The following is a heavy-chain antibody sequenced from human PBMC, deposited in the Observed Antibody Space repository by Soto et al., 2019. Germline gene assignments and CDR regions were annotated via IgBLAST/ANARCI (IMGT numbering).Heavy chain of an antibody. CDR3: ARQIYDSDTGPNFQYYFDS. CDR2: VYPGDSDT. D-gene: IGHD3-22*01. CDR1: GYTFTDYW. J-gene: IGHJ4*02. Sequence: PGESLKISCKGSGYTFTDYWIGWVRQLPGKGLEWMGIVYPGDSDTRYSPSFQGHVTISATKSITTVFLQWSSLRASDTAMYYCARQIYDSDTGPNFQYYFDSWGQGTPVTVSS. V-gene: IGHV5-51*01.